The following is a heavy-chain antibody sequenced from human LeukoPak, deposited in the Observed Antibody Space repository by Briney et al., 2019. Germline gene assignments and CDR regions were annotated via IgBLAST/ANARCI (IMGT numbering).Heavy chain of an antibody. J-gene: IGHJ4*02. D-gene: IGHD2-15*01. Sequence: ASVKVSCKASGYTFTGYYMRWVRQAPGQGLEWMGWINPNSGGTNYAQKFQGRVTMTRDTSISTAYMELSRLRSDDTAVYYCARVRCSGGSCYLTLGYWGQGTLVTVSS. V-gene: IGHV1-2*02. CDR1: GYTFTGYY. CDR2: INPNSGGT. CDR3: ARVRCSGGSCYLTLGY.